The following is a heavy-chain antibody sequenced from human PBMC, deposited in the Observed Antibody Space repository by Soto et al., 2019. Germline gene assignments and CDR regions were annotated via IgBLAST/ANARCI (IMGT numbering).Heavy chain of an antibody. CDR2: IYYSGST. J-gene: IGHJ6*02. Sequence: SETLSLTCTVSGGSISSGGYYWSWIRQHPGKGLEWIGYIYYSGSTYYNPSLKSRVTISVDTSRNQFSLKLSSVTAADTAVYYCARDFEHPGGRYGMDVGGQGTTVTVSS. D-gene: IGHD3-16*01. CDR1: GGSISSGGYY. V-gene: IGHV4-31*03. CDR3: ARDFEHPGGRYGMDV.